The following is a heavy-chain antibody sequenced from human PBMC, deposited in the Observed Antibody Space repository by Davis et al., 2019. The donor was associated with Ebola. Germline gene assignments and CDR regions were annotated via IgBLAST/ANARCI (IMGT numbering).Heavy chain of an antibody. Sequence: ASVKVSCKASSYTFTSYGISWVRQAPGQGLEWMGWIGAYNGNTNYAQRLQGRVTMTTDTSRSTAYMELRSLRSDDTAVYYCAREAGATTRIYDSWGQGTLITVSS. CDR2: IGAYNGNT. CDR3: AREAGATTRIYDS. CDR1: SYTFTSYG. J-gene: IGHJ5*01. V-gene: IGHV1-18*01. D-gene: IGHD1-26*01.